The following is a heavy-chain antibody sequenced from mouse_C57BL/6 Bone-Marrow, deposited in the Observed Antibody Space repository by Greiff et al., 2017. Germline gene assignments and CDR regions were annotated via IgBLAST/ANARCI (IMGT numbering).Heavy chain of an antibody. CDR2: ISSGSSTI. Sequence: EVKLMESGGGLVKPGGSLKLSCAASGFTFSDYGMHWVRQAPEKGLEWVAYISSGSSTIYYADTVKGRFTIARDNTKNTLFLQMTSLRSEDTAMYYCARESYDYDGEFAYWGQGTLVTVSA. J-gene: IGHJ3*01. CDR1: GFTFSDYG. CDR3: ARESYDYDGEFAY. V-gene: IGHV5-17*01. D-gene: IGHD2-4*01.